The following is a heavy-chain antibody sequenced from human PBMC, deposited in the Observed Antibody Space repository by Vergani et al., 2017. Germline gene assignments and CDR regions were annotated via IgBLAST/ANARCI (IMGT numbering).Heavy chain of an antibody. CDR1: GFTFSSYS. Sequence: EVQLVESGGGLVQPGGSLRLSCAASGFTFSSYSMNWIRQAPGKGLEWVSYISSSSSYTNYADSVKGRFTISRDNAKNSLYLQMNSLRAEDTAVYYCARDRGYYGSGSYANDYWGQGTLVTVSS. J-gene: IGHJ4*02. D-gene: IGHD3-10*01. CDR2: ISSSSSYT. CDR3: ARDRGYYGSGSYANDY. V-gene: IGHV3-48*04.